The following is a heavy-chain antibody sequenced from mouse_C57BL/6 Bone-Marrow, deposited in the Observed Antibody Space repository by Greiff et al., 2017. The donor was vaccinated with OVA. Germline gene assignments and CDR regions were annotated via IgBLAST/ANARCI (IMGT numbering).Heavy chain of an antibody. CDR3: AKLGGWYFDV. D-gene: IGHD4-1*01. CDR1: GYTFTDYY. V-gene: IGHV1-77*01. Sequence: QVQLQQSGAELVKPGASVKISCKASGYTFTDYYINWVKQRPGQGLEWIGKIGPGSGSTYYNEKFKGKATLNADKSSSTAYLQLSSLTSEDSAVYFCAKLGGWYFDVWGTGTTVTVSS. J-gene: IGHJ1*03. CDR2: IGPGSGST.